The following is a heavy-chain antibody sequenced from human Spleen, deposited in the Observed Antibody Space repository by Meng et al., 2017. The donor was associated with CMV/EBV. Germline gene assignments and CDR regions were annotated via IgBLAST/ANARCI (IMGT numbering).Heavy chain of an antibody. CDR1: GITVSGNY. Sequence: ESLKISCAASGITVSGNYMSWVRQDPGKGLEWIGSIHYTGRIYNSPSLKTRISMSLDTSKQRFTLSLRSVTAADAAAYYCARISTDYFRGISCYDNGLDVWGQGTTVTVSS. J-gene: IGHJ6*02. D-gene: IGHD1-26*01. V-gene: IGHV4-59*02. CDR3: ARISTDYFRGISCYDNGLDV. CDR2: IHYTGRI.